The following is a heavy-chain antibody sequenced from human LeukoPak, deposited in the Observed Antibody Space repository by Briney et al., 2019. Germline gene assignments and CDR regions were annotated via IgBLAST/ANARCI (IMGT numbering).Heavy chain of an antibody. CDR3: ARGREAGSGYYHLNWFDP. Sequence: SETLSLTCTVSGGSISSSGYYWGWIRQPPGKGLEWIGSIYYSGSTYYNPSLKSRVTISVDTSKNQFSPKLSSVTAADTAVYYCARGREAGSGYYHLNWFDPWGQGTLVTVSS. CDR2: IYYSGST. CDR1: GGSISSSGYY. J-gene: IGHJ5*02. V-gene: IGHV4-39*01. D-gene: IGHD3-3*01.